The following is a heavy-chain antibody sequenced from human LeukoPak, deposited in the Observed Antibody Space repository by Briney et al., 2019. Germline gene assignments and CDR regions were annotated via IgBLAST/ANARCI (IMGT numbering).Heavy chain of an antibody. CDR1: GYTFTSYY. D-gene: IGHD3-10*01. CDR3: ARSMVRGVIITPPEPPYYYYGMDV. V-gene: IGHV1-46*01. CDR2: INPSGGST. J-gene: IGHJ6*02. Sequence: ASVKVSCKASGYTFTSYYMHWVRQAPGQGLEWMGIINPSGGSTSYAQKFQGRVTMTRDTSTSTVYMELSSLRSEDTAVYYCARSMVRGVIITPPEPPYYYYGMDVWGQGTTVTVSS.